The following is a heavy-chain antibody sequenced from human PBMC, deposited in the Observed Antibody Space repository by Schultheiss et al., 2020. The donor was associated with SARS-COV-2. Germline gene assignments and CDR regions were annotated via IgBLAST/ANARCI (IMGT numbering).Heavy chain of an antibody. D-gene: IGHD7-27*01. CDR2: IIPIFGPA. CDR3: ARAPALGLFEY. V-gene: IGHV1-69*01. J-gene: IGHJ4*02. Sequence: KISCKTSGDTFRSHATHWVRQAPGQGLEWMGGIIPIFGPAKYAQQLQGRVTISADESTNTAYLELSNLRPDDTAVYYCARAPALGLFEYWGQGTLVTVSS. CDR1: GDTFRSHA.